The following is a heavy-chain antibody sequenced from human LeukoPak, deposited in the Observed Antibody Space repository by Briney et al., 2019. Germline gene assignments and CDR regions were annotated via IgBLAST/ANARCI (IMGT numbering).Heavy chain of an antibody. Sequence: SETLSLTCTVSGGSISSYYWSWIRQPPGKGPEWIGYIYYSGTTKFNPSLKRRVTISVDTSKNQLSLKLSSVTAAATAVYYCATFPYGDRAFDFWGQGALVTVSS. J-gene: IGHJ4*02. CDR1: GGSISSYY. CDR2: IYYSGTT. V-gene: IGHV4-59*08. D-gene: IGHD4-17*01. CDR3: ATFPYGDRAFDF.